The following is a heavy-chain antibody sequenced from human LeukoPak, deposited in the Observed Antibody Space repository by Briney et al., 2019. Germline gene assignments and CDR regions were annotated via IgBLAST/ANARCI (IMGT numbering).Heavy chain of an antibody. Sequence: PSETLSLTCTVSGGSISSYYWSWIRRPPGKGLEWIGYIYYSGSTNYNPSLKSRVTISVDTSKNQFSLKLSSVTAADTAVYYCARASGGVYYFDYWGQGTLVTVSS. J-gene: IGHJ4*02. CDR1: GGSISSYY. CDR2: IYYSGST. CDR3: ARASGGVYYFDY. D-gene: IGHD6-25*01. V-gene: IGHV4-59*01.